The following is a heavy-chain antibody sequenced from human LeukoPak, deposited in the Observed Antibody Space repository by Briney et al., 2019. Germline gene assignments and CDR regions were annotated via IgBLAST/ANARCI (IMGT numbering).Heavy chain of an antibody. J-gene: IGHJ4*02. CDR1: GFTFSNYW. D-gene: IGHD2-15*01. CDR2: INSDGSNT. Sequence: GGSLRLSCAASGFTFSNYWMHWVRQARGKGLVWVSRINSDGSNTRYADSVRGRFTISRDNAKNTLYLQMNSLRAEDTAVYYCASPGVYCSGGSCYSHWGQGTLVTVSS. V-gene: IGHV3-74*01. CDR3: ASPGVYCSGGSCYSH.